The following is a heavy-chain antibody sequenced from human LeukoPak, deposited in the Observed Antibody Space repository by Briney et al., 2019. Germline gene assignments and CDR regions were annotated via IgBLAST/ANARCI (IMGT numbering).Heavy chain of an antibody. J-gene: IGHJ4*02. CDR3: YYFGY. D-gene: IGHD1-26*01. V-gene: IGHV3-30*03. CDR1: GFTFSSYG. CDR2: ISNDGSKK. Sequence: KAGGSLRLSCAASGFTFSSYGMHWVRQAPGKGLDWVAVISNDGSKKYYADSVKGRFTISRDNAKNTLYLQTNSLCARRSSGSPPYYFGYWGQGTLVTVSS.